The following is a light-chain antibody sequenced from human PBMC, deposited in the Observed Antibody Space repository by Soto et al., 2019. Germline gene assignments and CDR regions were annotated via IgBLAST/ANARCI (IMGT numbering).Light chain of an antibody. CDR1: VDDIVGYNF. V-gene: IGLV2-14*01. J-gene: IGLJ1*01. Sequence: QSLLTQPASVSVSPGQSITIACGGTVDDIVGYNFVSWYQHHPGKAPKLIIYDVTHRPSGVPERFSGSKSGFTASLTISGLQAEDESHYYCSSFTSISTYAFGTGTKVTVL. CDR3: SSFTSISTYA. CDR2: DVT.